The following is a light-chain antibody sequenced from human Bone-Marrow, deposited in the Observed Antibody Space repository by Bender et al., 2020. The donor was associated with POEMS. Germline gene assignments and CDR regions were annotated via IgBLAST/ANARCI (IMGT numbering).Light chain of an antibody. J-gene: IGLJ2*01. Sequence: PSASGTPGQRVTISCSGGSSNIGAHAVNWYQHLPGTAPKLLIYSSHRRPSEVPDRFSGSRSGTSASLAISGLQSEDEADYYCAAWDDSQSGVVCGGGTKLTVL. CDR2: SSH. CDR1: SSNIGAHA. CDR3: AAWDDSQSGVV. V-gene: IGLV1-44*01.